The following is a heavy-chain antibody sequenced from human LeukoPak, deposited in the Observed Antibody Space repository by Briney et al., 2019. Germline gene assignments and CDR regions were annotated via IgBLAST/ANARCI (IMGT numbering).Heavy chain of an antibody. D-gene: IGHD3-16*02. CDR3: ARANYDYVWGSYRSYYFDY. CDR2: INWNGGST. CDR1: GLTFDDYG. Sequence: GGSLRLSCAASGLTFDDYGMSWVRQAPGKGLEWVSGINWNGGSTGYADSVKGRFTISRDNAKNTLYLQMNSLRAEDTAVYYCARANYDYVWGSYRSYYFDYWGQGTLVTVSS. V-gene: IGHV3-20*04. J-gene: IGHJ4*02.